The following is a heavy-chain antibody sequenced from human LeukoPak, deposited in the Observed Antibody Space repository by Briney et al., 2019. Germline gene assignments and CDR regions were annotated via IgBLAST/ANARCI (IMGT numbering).Heavy chain of an antibody. Sequence: GGSLRLSCAAPGFTFSSYGMHWVRQAPGKGLEWVAFISYDGSEKYYADSVKGRFAISRDNFRTTLFLQMNSLKTEDTAEYYCATDRGWYFDNWGQGTLVTVSS. CDR1: GFTFSSYG. CDR3: ATDRGWYFDN. V-gene: IGHV3-30*03. CDR2: ISYDGSEK. J-gene: IGHJ4*02. D-gene: IGHD6-19*01.